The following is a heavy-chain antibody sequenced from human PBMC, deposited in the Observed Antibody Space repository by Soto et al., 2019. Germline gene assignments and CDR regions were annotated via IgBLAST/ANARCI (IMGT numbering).Heavy chain of an antibody. CDR3: ARHLKLERRGDGYFDY. V-gene: IGHV4-4*02. D-gene: IGHD1-1*01. CDR1: GGSISSSNW. CDR2: IYHSGST. J-gene: IGHJ4*02. Sequence: SETLSLTCAVSGGSISSSNWWSWVRQPPGKGLEWIGEIYHSGSTNYNPSLKSRVTISVDKSKNQFSLKLSSVTAADTAVYYCARHLKLERRGDGYFDYWGQGTLVTVSS.